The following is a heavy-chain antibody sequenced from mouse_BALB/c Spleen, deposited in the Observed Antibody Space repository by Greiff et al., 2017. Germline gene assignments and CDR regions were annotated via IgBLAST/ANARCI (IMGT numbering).Heavy chain of an antibody. D-gene: IGHD2-1*01. CDR1: GFSLTSSG. CDR2: IWAGGST. Sequence: QVQLQQSGPGLVAPSQSLSITCTVSGFSLTSSGVHWVRQPPGKGLEWLGVIWAGGSTNYNSALMSRLSISKDNSKSQVFLKMNSLQTDDTAMYYCAREDGNYNYAMDYWGQGTSVTVSS. J-gene: IGHJ4*01. CDR3: AREDGNYNYAMDY. V-gene: IGHV2-9*02.